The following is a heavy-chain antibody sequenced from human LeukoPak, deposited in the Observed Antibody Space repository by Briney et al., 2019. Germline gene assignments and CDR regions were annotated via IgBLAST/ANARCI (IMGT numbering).Heavy chain of an antibody. CDR3: ARVNWRGYSGYGGYYY. CDR2: IYHSGNT. CDR1: GYSISSGYY. V-gene: IGHV4-38-2*02. J-gene: IGHJ4*02. D-gene: IGHD5-12*01. Sequence: SETLSLTCTVSGYSISSGYYWGWIRQPPGKGLEWIANIYHSGNTYYNPSLKSRVTISVDTSRNQFSLKLSSVTAADTAVYYCARVNWRGYSGYGGYYYWGQGTLVTVSS.